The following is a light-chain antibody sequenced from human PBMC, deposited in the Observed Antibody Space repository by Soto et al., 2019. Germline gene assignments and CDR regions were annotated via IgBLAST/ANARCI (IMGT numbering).Light chain of an antibody. CDR2: AAS. CDR3: LQYKSYPLT. J-gene: IGKJ4*01. Sequence: EIQVPHSQSPMSPSEGARVTTTCRAIKAIAYSLAWFQQKPGKVPKRLIYAASSLQSGVPSRFSGSGSGTEFTLTISSLQPEDFATYYCLQYKSYPLTFGGGTKVEIK. CDR1: KAIAYS. V-gene: IGKV1-17*03.